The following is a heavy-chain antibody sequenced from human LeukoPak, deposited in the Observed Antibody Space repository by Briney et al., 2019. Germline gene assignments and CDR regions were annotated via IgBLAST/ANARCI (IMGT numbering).Heavy chain of an antibody. J-gene: IGHJ4*02. V-gene: IGHV3-30*02. CDR1: GFSFSSYG. CDR3: TKDSTYHYDSSAYYLFDY. D-gene: IGHD3-22*01. Sequence: PGGSLRLSCAASGFSFSSYGMHWVRQAPGKGLEWVAFIRFDGSDKYYADSVKGRFTISKDTSENTLILQLNSLRPEDTAVYFCTKDSTYHYDSSAYYLFDYWGQGTLVTVSS. CDR2: IRFDGSDK.